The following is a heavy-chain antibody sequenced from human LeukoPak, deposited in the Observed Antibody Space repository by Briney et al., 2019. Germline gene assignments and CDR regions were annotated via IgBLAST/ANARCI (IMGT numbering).Heavy chain of an antibody. J-gene: IGHJ4*02. Sequence: GGSLKLSCVASGFTFSDPAIHWVRQASGKGLEWVGRIRSKANSYATAYVASVKGSFTISRGDSKNTAYLQMNSLQTEDTAVYYCSSFGDSTSLFDYWGQGTLVTVSS. CDR1: GFTFSDPA. V-gene: IGHV3-73*01. CDR2: IRSKANSYAT. D-gene: IGHD3-22*01. CDR3: SSFGDSTSLFDY.